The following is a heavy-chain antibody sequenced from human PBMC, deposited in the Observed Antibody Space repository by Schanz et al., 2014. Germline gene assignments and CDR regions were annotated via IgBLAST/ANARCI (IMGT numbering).Heavy chain of an antibody. CDR3: AKSYDTSGYSGFDY. Sequence: QVQLVESGGGVVQPGRSLRLSCAGSGFSFSDYGMHWVRQAPGRGLEWVANIRQDVRAKYYVDSVKGRFTISRDNSKNTLYLQMNSLRTEDTAVYFCAKSYDTSGYSGFDYWGQGTLVTVSS. V-gene: IGHV3-30*02. CDR1: GFSFSDYG. D-gene: IGHD3-22*01. CDR2: IRQDVRAK. J-gene: IGHJ4*02.